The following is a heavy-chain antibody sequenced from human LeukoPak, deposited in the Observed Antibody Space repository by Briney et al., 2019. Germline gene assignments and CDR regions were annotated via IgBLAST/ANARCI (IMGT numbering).Heavy chain of an antibody. CDR1: GYTFTGYY. CDR2: INLNSGGT. J-gene: IGHJ6*03. CDR3: ARPMVRGVIIPRDYYYYMDV. D-gene: IGHD3-10*01. Sequence: ASVKVSCKASGYTFTGYYMHWVRQAPGQGLEWMGWINLNSGGTNYAQKFQGRVTMTRDTSISTAYMELSRLRSDDTAVYYCARPMVRGVIIPRDYYYYMDVWGKGTTVTVSS. V-gene: IGHV1-2*02.